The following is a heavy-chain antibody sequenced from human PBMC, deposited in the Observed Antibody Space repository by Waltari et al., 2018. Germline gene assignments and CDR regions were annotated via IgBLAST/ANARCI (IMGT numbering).Heavy chain of an antibody. J-gene: IGHJ3*02. CDR2: IKHDGSET. V-gene: IGHV3-7*01. Sequence: EELLVESGGDLVHPGGSLRLSCAVSGLHLPDCWMSWVRQAPGKGLEWVANIKHDGSETNYVDSVKGRFTISRDNAKKSVYLQMNSLRADDTAIYFCARYEGHCIGDFCYFPDAFDTWGQGTMVTVSS. CDR1: GLHLPDCW. D-gene: IGHD2-8*02. CDR3: ARYEGHCIGDFCYFPDAFDT.